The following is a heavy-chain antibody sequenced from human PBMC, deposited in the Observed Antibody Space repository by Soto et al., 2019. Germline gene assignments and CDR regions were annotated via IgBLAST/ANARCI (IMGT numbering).Heavy chain of an antibody. V-gene: IGHV4-4*03. CDR2: IYHSGST. D-gene: IGHD6-19*01. J-gene: IGHJ5*02. Sequence: PPDTLSLTCAVSGGSISSSNWWSWVRQPPGKGLEWIGAIYHSGSTNHNPSLKSRVTISVDKSRNQFSLKLSSVTAADTAVYYCARSTVAGTGGWFDPWGQGTLVTVSS. CDR1: GGSISSSNW. CDR3: ARSTVAGTGGWFDP.